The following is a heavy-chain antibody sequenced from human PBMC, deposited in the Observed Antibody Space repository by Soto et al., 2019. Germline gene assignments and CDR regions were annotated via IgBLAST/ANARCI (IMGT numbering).Heavy chain of an antibody. J-gene: IGHJ4*02. V-gene: IGHV1-2*02. CDR1: GYTFTDYY. CDR2: INPNSGGT. Sequence: GASVKVSCKASGYTFTDYYVHWVRQAPGQGLEWMGWINPNSGGTKTAQKFQGRVTVTRDTSISTAYMDLSSLRSEDTAVYYCARVLTSCYTDWGQGTLVTVSS. D-gene: IGHD2-2*02. CDR3: ARVLTSCYTD.